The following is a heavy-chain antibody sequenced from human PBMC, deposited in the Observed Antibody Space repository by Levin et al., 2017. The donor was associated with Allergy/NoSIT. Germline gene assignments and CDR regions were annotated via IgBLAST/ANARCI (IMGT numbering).Heavy chain of an antibody. Sequence: GESLKISCAASGFTFSSYGMHWVRQAPGKGLEWVAVISYDGSNKYYADSVKGRFTISRDNSKNTLYLQMNSLRAEDTAVYYCAKGDFSQFFDYWGQGTLVTVSS. CDR1: GFTFSSYG. D-gene: IGHD5-24*01. CDR3: AKGDFSQFFDY. V-gene: IGHV3-30*18. CDR2: ISYDGSNK. J-gene: IGHJ4*02.